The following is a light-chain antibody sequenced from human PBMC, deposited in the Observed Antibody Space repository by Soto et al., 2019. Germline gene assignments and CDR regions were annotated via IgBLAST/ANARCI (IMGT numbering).Light chain of an antibody. CDR1: QFLSSY. V-gene: IGKV3-11*01. Sequence: EVVLTQSPATLSFAPGERATLSCRASQFLSSYLAWYQQKPGQPPRLLIYDTSNRATGIPARFSGSRSGTDFTLTTSSLEHQDFGVYFCHQRNKFGQGTRLEIK. CDR3: HQRNK. J-gene: IGKJ5*01. CDR2: DTS.